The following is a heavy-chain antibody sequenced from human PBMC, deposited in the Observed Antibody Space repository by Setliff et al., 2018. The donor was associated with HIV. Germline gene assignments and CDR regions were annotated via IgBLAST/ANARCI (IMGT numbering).Heavy chain of an antibody. J-gene: IGHJ5*02. Sequence: SETLSLTCAVYGGSFSASYWSWIRQAPGKGLQWIGQMYYTGTTDYNPSLSSRVTISQDKSRNQFSLKLTSVTATDTAIYYCARGVGIGGNWFDPWGQGIMVTVSS. CDR1: GGSFSASY. D-gene: IGHD2-15*01. V-gene: IGHV4-34*01. CDR3: ARGVGIGGNWFDP. CDR2: MYYTGTT.